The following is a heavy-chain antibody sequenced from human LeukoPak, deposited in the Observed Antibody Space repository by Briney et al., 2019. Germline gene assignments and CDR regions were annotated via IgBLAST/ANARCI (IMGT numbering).Heavy chain of an antibody. CDR3: ARESSPTYYYDSSGYRTFDY. CDR1: GGSISSSNW. CDR2: IYHSGST. Sequence: SGTLSLTCAVSGGSISSSNWWSWVRQPPGKGLEWIGEIYHSGSTNYNPSLKSRVTISVDKSKNQFSLKLSSVTAADTAVYYCARESSPTYYYDSSGYRTFDYWGQGTLVTVSS. J-gene: IGHJ4*02. D-gene: IGHD3-22*01. V-gene: IGHV4-4*02.